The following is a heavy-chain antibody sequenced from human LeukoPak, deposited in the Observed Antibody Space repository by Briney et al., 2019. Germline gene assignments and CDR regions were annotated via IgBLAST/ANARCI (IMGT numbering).Heavy chain of an antibody. J-gene: IGHJ4*02. CDR3: AKGPLPRIDY. CDR2: ISGSGIGGRT. V-gene: IGHV3-23*01. CDR1: GLTFSSYA. Sequence: GGSLRLSCAASGLTFSSYAMSGFPQAPGKGREWVSGISGSGIGGRTHYADSVKGRFTISRDNSKNTLYLQMNSLRVEDTAVYYCAKGPLPRIDYWGQGTLVTVSS.